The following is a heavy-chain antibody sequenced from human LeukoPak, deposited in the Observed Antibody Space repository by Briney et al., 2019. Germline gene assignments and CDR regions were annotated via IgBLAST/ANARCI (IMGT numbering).Heavy chain of an antibody. CDR2: IYYSGST. CDR1: GDSISSYY. CDR3: ARGRAWYMDY. Sequence: SETLSLTCTVSGDSISSYYWSWIRQPPGKGLEWIGYIYYSGSTNCNPSLKSRVTISVDTSKNQFSLKLSSVTAADTAVYYCARGRAWYMDYWGQGTLVTVSS. D-gene: IGHD6-19*01. V-gene: IGHV4-59*01. J-gene: IGHJ4*02.